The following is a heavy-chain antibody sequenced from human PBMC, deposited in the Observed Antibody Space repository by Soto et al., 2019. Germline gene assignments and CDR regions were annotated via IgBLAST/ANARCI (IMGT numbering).Heavy chain of an antibody. CDR1: GGTFSSYA. D-gene: IGHD1-26*01. V-gene: IGHV1-69*13. Sequence: SVKVSCKASGGTFSSYAISWVRQAPGQGLEWMGGIIPIFGTANYAQKFQGRVTITADESTSTAYMELSSLRSEDTAVYYCASPSGSYLSYYYYYGMDVWGQGTTVTVSS. CDR2: IIPIFGTA. J-gene: IGHJ6*02. CDR3: ASPSGSYLSYYYYYGMDV.